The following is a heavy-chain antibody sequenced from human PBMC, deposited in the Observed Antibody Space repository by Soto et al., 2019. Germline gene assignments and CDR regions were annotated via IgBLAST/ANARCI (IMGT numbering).Heavy chain of an antibody. CDR2: VYYSGST. CDR1: GGSISSHY. V-gene: IGHV4-59*11. Sequence: SETLSLTCTVSGGSISSHYWSWIRQPPGQGLEWIGYVYYSGSTNYNPSLKGRVTISVDTSKSQFSLKLSSVTAADTAVYYCARGRVHIMITFGGVIVKNWFDPWGQGTLVTVSS. J-gene: IGHJ5*02. D-gene: IGHD3-16*02. CDR3: ARGRVHIMITFGGVIVKNWFDP.